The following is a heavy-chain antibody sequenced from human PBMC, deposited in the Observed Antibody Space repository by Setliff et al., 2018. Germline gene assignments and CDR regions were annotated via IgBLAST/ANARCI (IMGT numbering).Heavy chain of an antibody. CDR1: GFTFTYFG. V-gene: IGHV1-18*01. D-gene: IGHD3-10*01. Sequence: ASVKVSCKASGFTFTYFGISWVRLAPGQGLEWMGWISGHNGKTMYAQKFQDRVVMTTDTDTGTAYMELRSLRFDDSAIYHCAKEPAVSLTEAVRRSYYDYALDVWGQGTTVTVSS. CDR3: AKEPAVSLTEAVRRSYYDYALDV. J-gene: IGHJ6*02. CDR2: ISGHNGKT.